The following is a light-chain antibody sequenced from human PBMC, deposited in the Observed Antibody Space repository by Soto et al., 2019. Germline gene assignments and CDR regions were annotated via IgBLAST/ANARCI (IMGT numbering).Light chain of an antibody. J-gene: IGLJ1*01. V-gene: IGLV2-11*01. CDR1: SSDVGGYNY. CDR2: DVS. CDR3: CSSAGSFYI. Sequence: QSVLTQPASVSGSPGQSITISCTGTSSDVGGYNYVSWYQQHPGKAPKLMIYDVSKRPSGVPDRFSGSKSGNTASLTISGLKAEDQAAYYCCSSAGSFYIFGTGTKVTV.